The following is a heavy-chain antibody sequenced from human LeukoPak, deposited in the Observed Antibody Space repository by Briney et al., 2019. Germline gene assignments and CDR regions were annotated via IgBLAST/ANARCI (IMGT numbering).Heavy chain of an antibody. J-gene: IGHJ4*02. Sequence: SVKVSCKASGGTFSSYAISWVRQAPGQGLEWMGRIIPILGIANYAQKFQGRVTITADKSTSTAYMELSSLRSEDTAVYYCARDHVDSSRTLDYWGQGTLVTVSS. CDR3: ARDHVDSSRTLDY. CDR2: IIPILGIA. D-gene: IGHD6-6*01. CDR1: GGTFSSYA. V-gene: IGHV1-69*04.